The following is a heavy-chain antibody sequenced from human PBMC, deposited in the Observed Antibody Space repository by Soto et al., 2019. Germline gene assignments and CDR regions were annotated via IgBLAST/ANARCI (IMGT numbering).Heavy chain of an antibody. Sequence: EVQLVESGGGLVKPGGSLRLSCAASGFTFSNAWMNWVRQAPGKGLEWVGRIKSKTDGGTTDYAAPVKGRFTISRDDSKNTLYLQMNSLRAEDTAVYYCARDRAAAAGTYYYGMDVWGQGTTVTVSS. CDR2: IKSKTDGGTT. V-gene: IGHV3-15*07. D-gene: IGHD6-13*01. CDR1: GFTFSNAW. CDR3: ARDRAAAAGTYYYGMDV. J-gene: IGHJ6*02.